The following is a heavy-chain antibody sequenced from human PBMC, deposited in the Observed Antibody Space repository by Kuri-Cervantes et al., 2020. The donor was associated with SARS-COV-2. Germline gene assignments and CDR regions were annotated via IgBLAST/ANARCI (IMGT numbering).Heavy chain of an antibody. CDR1: GRSPRGYY. Sequence: SETLSLTCAVFGRSPRGYYWSWIRLSPGEGLEWIGKINHSGSTNYNPSLSSQVTISVDMSKNQFSLRLSSVTAADTAMYYCARGREGVVPATIPGLGYFLYCSMDVWGKGTSVTVSS. D-gene: IGHD2-2*01. V-gene: IGHV4-34*01. J-gene: IGHJ6*03. CDR2: INHSGST. CDR3: ARGREGVVPATIPGLGYFLYCSMDV.